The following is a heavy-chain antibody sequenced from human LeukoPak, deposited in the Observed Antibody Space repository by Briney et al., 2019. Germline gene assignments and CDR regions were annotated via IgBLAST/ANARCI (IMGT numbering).Heavy chain of an antibody. Sequence: VRQXPGQGLEWXXWIXAYNGNTNYAQKLQGRVTMTTDTSTSTAYMELRSLRSDDTAVYYCARDRFRGYYDSSGYIGAFDIWGQGTMVTVSS. V-gene: IGHV1-18*01. CDR2: IXAYNGNT. J-gene: IGHJ3*02. CDR3: ARDRFRGYYDSSGYIGAFDI. D-gene: IGHD3-22*01.